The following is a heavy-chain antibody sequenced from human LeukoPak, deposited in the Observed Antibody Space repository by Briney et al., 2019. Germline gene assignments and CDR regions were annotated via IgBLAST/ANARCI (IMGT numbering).Heavy chain of an antibody. Sequence: PSETLSLTCAVYGGSFSGYYCSWIRQPPGKGLEWIGEINHSGSTNYNPSLKSRVTISVDTSKNQFSLKLSSVTAADTAVYYCARVDSSGWSYWYFDLWGRGTLVTVSS. CDR1: GGSFSGYY. V-gene: IGHV4-34*01. CDR3: ARVDSSGWSYWYFDL. CDR2: INHSGST. D-gene: IGHD6-19*01. J-gene: IGHJ2*01.